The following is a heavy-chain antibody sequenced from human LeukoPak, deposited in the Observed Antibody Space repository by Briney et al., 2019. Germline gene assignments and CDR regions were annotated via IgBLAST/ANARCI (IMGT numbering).Heavy chain of an antibody. CDR2: INHSGST. CDR3: ARRFMASYCSSTSCYSGPVRAFDI. J-gene: IGHJ3*02. CDR1: GGSFSGYY. Sequence: RPSETLSLTCAVYGGSFSGYYWSWIRQPPGKGLEWIGEINHSGSTNYNPSLKSRVTISVDTSKNQFSLKLSSVTAADTAVYYCARRFMASYCSSTSCYSGPVRAFDIWGQGTMVTVSS. D-gene: IGHD2-2*02. V-gene: IGHV4-34*01.